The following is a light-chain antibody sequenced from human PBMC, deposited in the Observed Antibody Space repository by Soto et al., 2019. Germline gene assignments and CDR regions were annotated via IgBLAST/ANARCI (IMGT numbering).Light chain of an antibody. CDR3: SSYTTSYSWV. Sequence: QSVLTQPASVSGSPGQSITISCTGTSRDVGAYNFVSWYQQHPGKAPKLTIYEVSHRPSGVSDRFSGSKSGNTASLTISGLQAEDEADYYCSSYTTSYSWVFGGGTKLTVL. V-gene: IGLV2-14*01. J-gene: IGLJ3*02. CDR1: SRDVGAYNF. CDR2: EVS.